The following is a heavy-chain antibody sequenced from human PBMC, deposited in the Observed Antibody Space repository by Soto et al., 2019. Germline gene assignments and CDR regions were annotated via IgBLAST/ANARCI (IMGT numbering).Heavy chain of an antibody. V-gene: IGHV3-53*01. D-gene: IGHD2-15*01. Sequence: EVQLVESGGGLIQPGGSLRLSCASSGFTVSSNYMSWVRQAPGKGLEWVSVIYSGGSTYYADSVKGRFTISRDNSKNTMYHQINSLRGDDKAVYYCERDGVERIYPEYLQYWGSRTLVTVS. CDR1: GFTVSSNY. J-gene: IGHJ1*01. CDR3: ERDGVERIYPEYLQY. CDR2: IYSGGST.